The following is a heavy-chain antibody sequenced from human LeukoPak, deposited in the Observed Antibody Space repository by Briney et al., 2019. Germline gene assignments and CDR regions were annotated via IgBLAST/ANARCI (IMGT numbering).Heavy chain of an antibody. Sequence: GASVKVSCKASGGTFSSYAISWVRQAPGQGLEWMGGIIPIFGTANYAQKFQGRVTITTDESTSTAYMELSSLRSEDTAVYYCARQASYYDFWSGRRKKDYYYYYYMDVWGKGTTVTVSS. CDR2: IIPIFGTA. J-gene: IGHJ6*03. V-gene: IGHV1-69*05. D-gene: IGHD3-3*01. CDR1: GGTFSSYA. CDR3: ARQASYYDFWSGRRKKDYYYYYYMDV.